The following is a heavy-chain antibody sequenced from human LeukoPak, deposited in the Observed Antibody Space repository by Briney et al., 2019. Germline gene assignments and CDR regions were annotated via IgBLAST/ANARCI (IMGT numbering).Heavy chain of an antibody. D-gene: IGHD2-8*01. CDR3: ARGYDASLFDY. V-gene: IGHV4-4*07. Sequence: SETLSLTCTVSGGSISNYYWSWIRQPAGKGLEWIGRIYSSGSTNYNPSLKSRVTMSVDTSKNQFSLKLSSLTAADTAVYYCARGYDASLFDYWGQGTLVTVSS. CDR1: GGSISNYY. CDR2: IYSSGST. J-gene: IGHJ4*02.